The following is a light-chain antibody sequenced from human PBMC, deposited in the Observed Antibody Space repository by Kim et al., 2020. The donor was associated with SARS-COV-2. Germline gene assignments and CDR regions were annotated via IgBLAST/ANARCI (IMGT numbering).Light chain of an antibody. J-gene: IGKJ1*01. V-gene: IGKV1-8*01. CDR2: GAS. CDR1: QGVSTY. CDR3: QQYYTYPRT. Sequence: ASTGDRVTITCRASQGVSTYLAWYQQQPGKAPKLRIYGASSLQPGVPSRFSGSGSGTDFTLTITYLQSDDFATYYCQQYYTYPRTFGQGTKVDIK.